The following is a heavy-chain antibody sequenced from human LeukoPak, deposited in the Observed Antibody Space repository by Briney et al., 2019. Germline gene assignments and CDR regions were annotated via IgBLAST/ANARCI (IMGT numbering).Heavy chain of an antibody. CDR2: INSDGSST. CDR1: GFTFKNYW. D-gene: IGHD3-10*02. Sequence: GGSLRLSCAASGFTFKNYWMHWVRQAPGKGLVWVSRINSDGSSTSYADSVKGRLTISRDNAKNSLYLQMNSLRAEDTAVYYCAELGITMIGGVWGKGTTVTISS. V-gene: IGHV3-74*01. CDR3: AELGITMIGGV. J-gene: IGHJ6*04.